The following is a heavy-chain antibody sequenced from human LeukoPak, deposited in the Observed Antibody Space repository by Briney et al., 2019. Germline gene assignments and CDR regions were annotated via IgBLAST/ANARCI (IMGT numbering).Heavy chain of an antibody. J-gene: IGHJ3*02. CDR1: GGSISSSSYY. Sequence: SETLSLTCTVSGGSISSSSYYWGWIRQPPGKGLEWIGSIYYSGSTYYNPSLKSRGTISVDTSKNQFSLKLSSVTAADTAVYYCAAGDSSGWYSWAFDIWGQGTMVTVSS. CDR3: AAGDSSGWYSWAFDI. D-gene: IGHD6-19*01. CDR2: IYYSGST. V-gene: IGHV4-39*01.